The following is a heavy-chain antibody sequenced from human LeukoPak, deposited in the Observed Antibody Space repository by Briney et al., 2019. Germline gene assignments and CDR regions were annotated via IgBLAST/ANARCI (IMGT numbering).Heavy chain of an antibody. J-gene: IGHJ4*02. V-gene: IGHV3-23*01. D-gene: IGHD2-15*01. Sequence: GGSLRLSCAASGFTFSGQAMSWVRQAPGKGLEWVSAISGSGGRTYYADSVKGRFTISRDNSKNTLYLQMNSLRAEDTAVYYCAKVVVEGDHYFDYWGQGTLVTVSS. CDR2: ISGSGGRT. CDR1: GFTFSGQA. CDR3: AKVVVEGDHYFDY.